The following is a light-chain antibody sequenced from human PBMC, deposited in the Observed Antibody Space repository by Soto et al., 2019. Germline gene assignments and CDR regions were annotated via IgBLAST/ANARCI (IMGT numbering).Light chain of an antibody. Sequence: QSVLTQSASASASLGPSVKLTCTLDSGHSSYAIAWHQQQPEKGPRYLLMLNEDGSHTKGDGIPHRFSGSTSGAERYLTISGLQSEDEADYYCQTWGTGIQVFGGGTKLTVL. CDR1: SGHSSYA. CDR2: LNEDGSH. J-gene: IGLJ2*01. V-gene: IGLV4-69*01. CDR3: QTWGTGIQV.